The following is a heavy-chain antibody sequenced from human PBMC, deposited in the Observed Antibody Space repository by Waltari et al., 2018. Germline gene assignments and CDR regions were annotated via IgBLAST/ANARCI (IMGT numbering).Heavy chain of an antibody. V-gene: IGHV3-23*01. D-gene: IGHD6-13*01. CDR1: GFTFISYA. J-gene: IGHJ4*02. CDR3: AKAGGIAAAEFQFDF. CDR2: IRGPALPT. Sequence: EVQLLESGGGLVQPGGSLRLSCAASGFTFISYAMTWVRQAPGKGLGCVSLIRGPALPTFYADSVKGRFSVSRDNSKNTLYLQINGLRADDTAVYYCAKAGGIAAAEFQFDFWGRGTLVTVSS.